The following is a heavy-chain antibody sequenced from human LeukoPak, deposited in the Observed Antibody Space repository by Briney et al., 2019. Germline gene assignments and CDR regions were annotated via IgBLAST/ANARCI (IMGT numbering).Heavy chain of an antibody. Sequence: GGSLRLSCAASGFAFSDYYMSWIRQAPGKGLEWASYISSSGSTIYYADSVKGRFPISRDNAKNLLYLQMNSLRAEDTAVYYCARNYREHTYGLHYYYYYYMDVWGKGTTVTVSS. CDR3: ARNYREHTYGLHYYYYYYMDV. J-gene: IGHJ6*03. V-gene: IGHV3-11*04. D-gene: IGHD5-18*01. CDR2: ISSSGSTI. CDR1: GFAFSDYY.